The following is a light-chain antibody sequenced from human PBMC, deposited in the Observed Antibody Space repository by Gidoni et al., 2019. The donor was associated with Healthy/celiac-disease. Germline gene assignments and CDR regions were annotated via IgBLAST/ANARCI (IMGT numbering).Light chain of an antibody. CDR1: QSLLHSNGYNY. CDR2: LGS. Sequence: DIVMPQSPLSLPVTPGEPASISCRSSQSLLHSNGYNYLDWYLQKPGQSPQLLIYLGSNRASGVPDRFSGSGSGTDFTLKISRVEAEDVGVYYCMQALQKRGTFGQGTKVEIK. CDR3: MQALQKRGT. V-gene: IGKV2-28*01. J-gene: IGKJ1*01.